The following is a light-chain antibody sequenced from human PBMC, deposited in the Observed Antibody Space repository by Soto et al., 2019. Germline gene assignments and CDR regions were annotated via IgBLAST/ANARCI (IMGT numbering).Light chain of an antibody. J-gene: IGKJ2*01. CDR1: QSVSSSY. V-gene: IGKV3-20*01. CDR2: GAS. CDR3: QQYGGSPPYT. Sequence: EIVLTQSPGTLSLSPGERATLSCRASQSVSSSYLAWYQQKPGQAPRHLIYGASSRATGIPDRFSGSGSGTDFPLTISRLEPEDFAVYYCQQYGGSPPYTFGQGTKLEIK.